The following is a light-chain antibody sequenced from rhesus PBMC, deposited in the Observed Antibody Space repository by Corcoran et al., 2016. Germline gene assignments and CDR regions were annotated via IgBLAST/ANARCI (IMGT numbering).Light chain of an antibody. CDR1: QGIRNY. J-gene: IGKJ4*01. Sequence: DVQLTQSPSSLSASVGDRVTITCRASQGIRNYLAWYQQKPGKAPKLLIYDASNLQSGVPSRFSGRGSGTDFTLTISSLQPEDFAVYYCQHRNASPPELTFGGGTKVEIK. V-gene: IGKV1-38*01. CDR3: QHRNASPPELT. CDR2: DAS.